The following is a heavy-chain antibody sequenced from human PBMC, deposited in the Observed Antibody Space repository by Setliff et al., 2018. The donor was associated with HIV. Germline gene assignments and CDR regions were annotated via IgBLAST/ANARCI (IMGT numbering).Heavy chain of an antibody. CDR2: FYHSGST. Sequence: TSETLSLTCAVSGYSVSSGYYWGWIRQPPGKGLEWIGSFYHSGSTFYNPSLKSRVTISLDTSKNQFSLKLRSVTAADTAVYYCVSGPLSGYGYYFDYWAREPWSPLL. D-gene: IGHD3-3*01. CDR1: GYSVSSGYY. J-gene: IGHJ4*02. V-gene: IGHV4-38-2*01. CDR3: VSGPLSGYGYYFDY.